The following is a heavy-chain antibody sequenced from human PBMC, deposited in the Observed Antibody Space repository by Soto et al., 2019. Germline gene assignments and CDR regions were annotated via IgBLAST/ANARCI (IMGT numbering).Heavy chain of an antibody. J-gene: IGHJ4*02. D-gene: IGHD3-22*01. CDR3: ARDMTFYDSSGFYAYYFDH. CDR2: ISASGNTI. CDR1: GFTFSSYE. Sequence: GGSLRLSCEASGFTFSSYEMNCVRQAPGKGLEWISYISASGNTIYYADSVRGRFTVSRDNAENSLYLQMNSLRADDTAVYSCARDMTFYDSSGFYAYYFDHWGQGTPVTVSS. V-gene: IGHV3-48*03.